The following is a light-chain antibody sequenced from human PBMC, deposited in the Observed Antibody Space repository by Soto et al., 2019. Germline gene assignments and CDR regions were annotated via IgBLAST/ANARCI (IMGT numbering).Light chain of an antibody. J-gene: IGKJ1*01. V-gene: IGKV1-5*03. CDR2: TAS. Sequence: DIQMTQSPSTLSASVGDRVTITCRASQSISTWLAWYQQKPGKAPKLLIYTASNLERGVPSRFSGSGSGTEFTLTISSLQPDDFATYYCPQHNSYPRTFGQGTKVEMK. CDR1: QSISTW. CDR3: PQHNSYPRT.